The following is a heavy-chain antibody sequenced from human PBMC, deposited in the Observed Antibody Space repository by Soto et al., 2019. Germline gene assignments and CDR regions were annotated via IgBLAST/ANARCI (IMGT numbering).Heavy chain of an antibody. CDR1: GFSFSDSA. CDR2: ISYHSIGT. CDR3: AKDPSTGPADF. Sequence: PGGSLRLSCVASGFSFSDSAMFWVRQAPGKGLEWVSTISYHSIGTHYADSVKGRFTISRDNSKDTVWLQMNGLRAEDTAVYYCAKDPSTGPADFWGQGTLVTVS. V-gene: IGHV3-23*01. D-gene: IGHD3-9*01. J-gene: IGHJ4*02.